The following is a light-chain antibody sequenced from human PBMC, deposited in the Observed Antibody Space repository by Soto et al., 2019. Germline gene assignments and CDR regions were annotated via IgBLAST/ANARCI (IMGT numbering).Light chain of an antibody. CDR2: AAS. CDR3: QHSFNSRRQ. CDR1: HTIMTY. Sequence: DSQMSQSPSSLSASVGDEVTITCRASHTIMTYLNWYQLKPGKSPRLLIYAASSSQSGVHSRFSGSGSGTEFTLNIHSLHPEDFETYSCQHSFNSRRQFGQGTIADIK. J-gene: IGKJ1*01. V-gene: IGKV1-39*01.